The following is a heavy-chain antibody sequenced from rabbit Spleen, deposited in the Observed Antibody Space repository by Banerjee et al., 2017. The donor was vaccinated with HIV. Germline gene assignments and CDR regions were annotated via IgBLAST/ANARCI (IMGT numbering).Heavy chain of an antibody. J-gene: IGHJ3*01. V-gene: IGHV1S45*01. CDR3: ARDLAGGSYFAL. Sequence: QEQLVESGGGLVKPEGSLKLSCTASGFSFSNKAVMCWVRQAPGKGLEWIACINVVTGKAVYATWAKGRYPYSKPSSTTVTLEMTSLTGADTATYFCARDLAGGSYFALWGQGTLVPVS. D-gene: IGHD8-1*01. CDR2: INVVTGKA. CDR1: GFSFSNKAV.